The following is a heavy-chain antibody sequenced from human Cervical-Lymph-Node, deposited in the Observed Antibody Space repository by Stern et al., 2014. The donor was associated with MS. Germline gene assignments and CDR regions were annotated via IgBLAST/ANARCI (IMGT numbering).Heavy chain of an antibody. J-gene: IGHJ4*02. CDR3: AKVRCPNGVCYPRLDY. V-gene: IGHV1-69*01. CDR2: IIPIFGAT. Sequence: HVQLVQSGTEVKKPGSSVKVSCKASGGTLNTSAINWVRQAPGQGLEWMGGIIPIFGATNYAQKFQGRLTITADESTTTAYMELNSLRSEDTAMYYCAKVRCPNGVCYPRLDYWGQGILVTVSS. CDR1: GGTLNTSA. D-gene: IGHD2-8*01.